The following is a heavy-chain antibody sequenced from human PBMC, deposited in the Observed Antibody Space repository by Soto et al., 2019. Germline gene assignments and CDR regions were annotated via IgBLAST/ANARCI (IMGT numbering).Heavy chain of an antibody. Sequence: QVQLQESGPGLVEPSETLSLTCSVSGDSMSNYYWSWIRQSAEKGLEWIWRISAKGKTTYISSLKSRLNLSVDTSKNQFSLSLKFVTAADTAVYFCARDKSGAADIWGQGTLVTVS. CDR1: GDSMSNYY. J-gene: IGHJ3*02. CDR3: ARDKSGAADI. CDR2: ISAKGKT. D-gene: IGHD7-27*01. V-gene: IGHV4-4*07.